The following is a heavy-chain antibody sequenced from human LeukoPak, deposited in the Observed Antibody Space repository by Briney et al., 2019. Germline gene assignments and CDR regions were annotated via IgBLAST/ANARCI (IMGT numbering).Heavy chain of an antibody. V-gene: IGHV3-30*02. CDR1: GFTFSSYG. CDR3: AKDKGYSSSVFGIFDY. CDR2: IRYDGSNK. Sequence: GGSLRLSCAASGFTFSSYGMHWVRQAPGKGLEWVAFIRYDGSNKYYADSVKGRFTISRDNSKNTLYLQMNSLRAEDTAVYYCAKDKGYSSSVFGIFDYWGQGTLVTVSS. D-gene: IGHD6-6*01. J-gene: IGHJ4*02.